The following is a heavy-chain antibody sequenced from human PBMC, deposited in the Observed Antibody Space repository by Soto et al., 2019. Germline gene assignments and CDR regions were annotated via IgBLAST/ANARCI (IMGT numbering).Heavy chain of an antibody. Sequence: EVQLVETGGGLVQPGGSLRLSCAASGFTFSSYAVHWVRQPTGKGLERVSVIGSAGDTYYPGSVKGRFTIARENAKNSLYLQMTSLRAEDTAVYYCASGYLGSFDYWGQGTLVTVSS. D-gene: IGHD7-27*01. V-gene: IGHV3-13*01. CDR2: IGSAGDT. CDR1: GFTFSSYA. CDR3: ASGYLGSFDY. J-gene: IGHJ4*02.